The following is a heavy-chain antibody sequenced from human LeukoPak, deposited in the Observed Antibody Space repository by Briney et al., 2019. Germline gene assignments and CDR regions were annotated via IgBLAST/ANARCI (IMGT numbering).Heavy chain of an antibody. CDR2: ISSSGSTI. V-gene: IGHV3-11*04. CDR1: GFTFSDYY. Sequence: GGSLRLSCAASGFTFSDYYMSWIRQAPGKGLEWVSYISSSGSTIYYADSVKGRFTISRDNSKNTLYLQMNSLRAEDTAVYYCARGATVTTFVSSQRDYYYYHGMDVWGQGTTVTVSS. CDR3: ARGATVTTFVSSQRDYYYYHGMDV. J-gene: IGHJ6*02. D-gene: IGHD4-17*01.